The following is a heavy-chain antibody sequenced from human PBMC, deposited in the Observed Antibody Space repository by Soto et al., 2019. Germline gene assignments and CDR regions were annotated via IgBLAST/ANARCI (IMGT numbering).Heavy chain of an antibody. J-gene: IGHJ4*02. CDR1: GFTFRSYA. Sequence: QVQLVESGGGVVQPGRSLRLSCAASGFTFRSYAMHWVRQAPGKGLEWVAVISYDGSSKYHADSVKGRFTISRDNSKNTLHLQMNSLRAXXTXXXXXXXXXXXXXXXXYWGQGTLVTVSS. CDR3: XXXXXXXXXXXY. CDR2: ISYDGSSK. V-gene: IGHV3-30-3*01.